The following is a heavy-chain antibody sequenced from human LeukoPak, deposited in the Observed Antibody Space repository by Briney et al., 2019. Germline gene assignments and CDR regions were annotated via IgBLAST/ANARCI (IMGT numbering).Heavy chain of an antibody. Sequence: GASVKVSCKASGYTFSSYGISWVRQAPGQGLEWMGGIIPIFGTANYAQKFQGRVTITADESTSTAYMELSSLRSEDTAVYYCGYQTGWGTYDRVPHPPFDPWGQGTLVTVSS. CDR3: GYQTGWGTYDRVPHPPFDP. V-gene: IGHV1-69*13. CDR2: IIPIFGTA. CDR1: GYTFSSYG. D-gene: IGHD3-22*01. J-gene: IGHJ5*02.